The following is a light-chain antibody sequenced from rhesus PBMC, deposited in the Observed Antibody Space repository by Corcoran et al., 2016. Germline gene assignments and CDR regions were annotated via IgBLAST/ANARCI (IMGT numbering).Light chain of an antibody. CDR3: QPFKKYLSLT. V-gene: IGKV1-41*01. J-gene: IGKJ4*01. Sequence: DIQMTQSPSSLSASVGDRVTITCRASQTISNYLSWYQQKQGKALKLLFYAASSFQSGVPSRFSGSGSGTDFTLTISSLQPEDFATYYCQPFKKYLSLTFGGGTKVEIK. CDR2: AAS. CDR1: QTISNY.